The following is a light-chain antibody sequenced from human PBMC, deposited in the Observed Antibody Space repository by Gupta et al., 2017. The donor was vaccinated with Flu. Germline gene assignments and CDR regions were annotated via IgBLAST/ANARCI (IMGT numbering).Light chain of an antibody. CDR3: MQALQTHT. CDR1: QSLLHSNGYNY. J-gene: IGKJ3*01. Sequence: ISCRSSQSLLHSNGYNYLDWYLQKPGQSPQLLIYLGSNRASGVPDRFSGSGSGTDFTLKISRVEAEDVGVYYCMQALQTHTFGPGTKVDIK. V-gene: IGKV2-28*01. CDR2: LGS.